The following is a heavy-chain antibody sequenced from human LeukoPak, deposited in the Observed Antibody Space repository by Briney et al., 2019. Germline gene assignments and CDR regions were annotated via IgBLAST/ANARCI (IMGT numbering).Heavy chain of an antibody. V-gene: IGHV4-39*01. J-gene: IGHJ4*02. CDR3: ARRAYCSSTSCYWNDY. CDR1: GGSISSSSYY. Sequence: SETLSLTCTVSGGSISSSSYYWGWTRQPPGKGLEWIGSIYYSGSTYYNPSLKSRVTISVDTSKNQFSLKLSSVTAADTAVYYCARRAYCSSTSCYWNDYWGQGTLVTVSS. CDR2: IYYSGST. D-gene: IGHD2-2*01.